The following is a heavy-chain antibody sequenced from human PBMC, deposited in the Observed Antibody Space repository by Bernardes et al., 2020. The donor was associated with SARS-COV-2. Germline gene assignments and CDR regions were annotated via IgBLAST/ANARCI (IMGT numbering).Heavy chain of an antibody. J-gene: IGHJ4*02. V-gene: IGHV3-74*03. D-gene: IGHD5-18*01. Sequence: GSLRLSCAASGFTFSIYSMHWVRQAPGKGLVWVSRIKSDGTSTTYTDSVKGRFTISRDNSKNTLYLQMNSLRAEDTAVYYCAKDGDPYSYGFFGYWGQGTLVTVSS. CDR1: GFTFSIYS. CDR3: AKDGDPYSYGFFGY. CDR2: IKSDGTST.